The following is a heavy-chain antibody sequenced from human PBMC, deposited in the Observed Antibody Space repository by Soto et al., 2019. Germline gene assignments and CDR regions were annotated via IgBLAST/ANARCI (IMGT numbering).Heavy chain of an antibody. J-gene: IGHJ4*02. V-gene: IGHV3-7*04. Sequence: EVQLVESGGGLVQPGGSLRHSCAASGFTFSTYWMTWVRQAPGKGLEWVGNIKQDGSEKYYVDSVKGRFTISRDNAKNSLYLQMSSLRAEDTAVYYCAGGTGLAYWGQGTLVTVSS. CDR1: GFTFSTYW. CDR3: AGGTGLAY. CDR2: IKQDGSEK.